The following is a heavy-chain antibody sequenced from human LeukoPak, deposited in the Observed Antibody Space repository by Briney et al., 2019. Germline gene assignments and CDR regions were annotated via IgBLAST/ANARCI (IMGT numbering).Heavy chain of an antibody. CDR2: ISGSGGST. CDR1: GFTFSSYA. J-gene: IGHJ4*02. D-gene: IGHD3-22*01. V-gene: IGHV3-23*01. CDR3: LYYYDSSGYTLDY. Sequence: GSLRLSCAASGFTFSSYAMSWVRQAPGKGLEWVSGISGSGGSTYYADSVKGRFTISRDNSKNTLYLQMNSLRAEDTAVYYCLYYYDSSGYTLDYWGQGTLVTVSS.